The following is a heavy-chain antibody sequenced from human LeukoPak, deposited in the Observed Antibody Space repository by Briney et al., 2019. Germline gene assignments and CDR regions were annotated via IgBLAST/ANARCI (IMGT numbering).Heavy chain of an antibody. J-gene: IGHJ4*02. CDR1: GSSVTTSY. CDR2: IYSGGST. D-gene: IGHD1/OR15-1a*01. CDR3: ARASTDNWYNYFDL. Sequence: GGSLRLSCAASGSSVTTSYLSWVRQAPGKGLEWVSLIYSGGSTYYADSVKGRFSISRDKSKSTLYLQINSLRADDTAVYYCARASTDNWYNYFDLWGQGTLVTVSS. V-gene: IGHV3-66*01.